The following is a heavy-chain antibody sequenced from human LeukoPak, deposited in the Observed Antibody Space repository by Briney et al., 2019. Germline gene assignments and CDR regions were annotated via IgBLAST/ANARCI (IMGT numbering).Heavy chain of an antibody. CDR3: AREGSRDFWSGYRFDY. J-gene: IGHJ4*02. Sequence: SETLSLAWAVYGGSFSGYYWSWIRQPQGKGMGWNGEINHSGSTNYNPSLKSRVTISVDTSKNQFSLKLSSVTAADTAVYYCAREGSRDFWSGYRFDYWGQGTLVTVSS. D-gene: IGHD3-3*01. CDR1: GGSFSGYY. V-gene: IGHV4-34*01. CDR2: INHSGST.